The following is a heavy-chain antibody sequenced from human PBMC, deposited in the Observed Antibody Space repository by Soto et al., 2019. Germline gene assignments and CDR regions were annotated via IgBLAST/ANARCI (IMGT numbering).Heavy chain of an antibody. D-gene: IGHD3-3*01. CDR2: ISSSSSTI. CDR3: ARGYDFWSGYYQVDGGYDY. Sequence: GGSLRLSCAASGFTFSSYSMNWVRQAPGKGLEWVSYISSSSSTIYYADSVKGRFTISRDNAKNSLYLQMNSLRAEDTAVYYCARGYDFWSGYYQVDGGYDYWGQGTLVTVSS. J-gene: IGHJ4*02. V-gene: IGHV3-48*01. CDR1: GFTFSSYS.